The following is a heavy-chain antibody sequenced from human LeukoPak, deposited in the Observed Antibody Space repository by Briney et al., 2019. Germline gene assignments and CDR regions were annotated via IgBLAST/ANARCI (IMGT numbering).Heavy chain of an antibody. CDR1: GFTFSSYG. CDR2: IWYDGSNK. CDR3: AMYGSGSYGYFDY. D-gene: IGHD3-10*01. V-gene: IGHV3-33*01. J-gene: IGHJ4*02. Sequence: PGRSLRLSCAASGFTFSSYGMHWVRQAPGKGLEWVAVIWYDGSNKYYADSVKGRFTISRDNSKNTLYLQMNSLRAEDTAVYYCAMYGSGSYGYFDYWGQGTLVTVSS.